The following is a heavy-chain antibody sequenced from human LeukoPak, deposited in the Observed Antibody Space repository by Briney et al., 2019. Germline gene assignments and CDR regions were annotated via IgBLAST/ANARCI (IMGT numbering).Heavy chain of an antibody. CDR3: ARVKRRIAASDY. D-gene: IGHD6-6*01. V-gene: IGHV4-59*12. J-gene: IGHJ4*02. CDR1: GGSISSYY. Sequence: SETLSLTCTVSGGSISSYYWSWIRQPPGKGLEWIGYIYYSGSTNYNPSLKSRVTISVDTSKNQFSLKLSSVTAADTAVYYCARVKRRIAASDYWGQGTLVTVSS. CDR2: IYYSGST.